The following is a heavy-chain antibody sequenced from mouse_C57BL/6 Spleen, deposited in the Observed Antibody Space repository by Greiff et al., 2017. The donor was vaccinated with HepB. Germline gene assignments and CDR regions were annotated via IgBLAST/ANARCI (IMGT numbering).Heavy chain of an antibody. CDR2: SYPGDGDT. J-gene: IGHJ3*01. V-gene: IGHV1-80*01. Sequence: QVQLQQSGAELVKPGASVKISCKASGYAFSSYWMNWVKQRPGKGLEWIGQSYPGDGDTNYNGKFKGTATLTADKSSITADMQLSSLTSEDSAVYFCARRRAHGYDGRWFAYWGQGTLVTVSA. CDR3: ARRRAHGYDGRWFAY. D-gene: IGHD2-2*01. CDR1: GYAFSSYW.